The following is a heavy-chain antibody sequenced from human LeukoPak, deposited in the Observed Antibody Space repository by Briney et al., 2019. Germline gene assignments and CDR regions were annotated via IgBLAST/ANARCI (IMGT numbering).Heavy chain of an antibody. CDR2: IIPIFGTA. V-gene: IGHV1-69*05. CDR3: ARPKPLPYAFDI. CDR1: GGTFSSYA. Sequence: SVKVSCKASGGTFSSYAISWVRQAPGQGLEWMGGIIPIFGTANYARKFQGRVTITTDESTSTAYMELSSLRSEDTAVYYCARPKPLPYAFDIWGQGTMVTVSS. J-gene: IGHJ3*02.